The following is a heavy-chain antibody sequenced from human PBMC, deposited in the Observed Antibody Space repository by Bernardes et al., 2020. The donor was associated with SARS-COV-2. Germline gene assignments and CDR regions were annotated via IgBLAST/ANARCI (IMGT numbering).Heavy chain of an antibody. D-gene: IGHD6-13*01. CDR3: AKGDVEQQLVLAY. J-gene: IGHJ4*02. CDR2: ISYDGSNK. CDR1: GFTFSSYG. Sequence: GGSLRLSCAASGFTFSSYGMHWVRQAPGKGLEWVAVISYDGSNKYYADSVKGRFTISRDNSKNTLYLQMNSLRAEDTAVYYCAKGDVEQQLVLAYWGQGTLVTVSS. V-gene: IGHV3-30*18.